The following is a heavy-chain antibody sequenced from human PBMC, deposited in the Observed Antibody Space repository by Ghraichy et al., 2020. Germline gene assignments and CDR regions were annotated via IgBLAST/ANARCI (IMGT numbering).Heavy chain of an antibody. V-gene: IGHV3-48*01. CDR2: INNRGTII. CDR1: GFTFSNYN. J-gene: IGHJ4*02. D-gene: IGHD4-23*01. Sequence: GGSLRLSCAASGFTFSNYNMNWVRQAPGKGLEWVSHINNRGTIIEYADSVKGRFTISRDNAENSLYLQMNSLRAEDTAVYYCARDPVDGKYCFDYWGQGTLVTVSS. CDR3: ARDPVDGKYCFDY.